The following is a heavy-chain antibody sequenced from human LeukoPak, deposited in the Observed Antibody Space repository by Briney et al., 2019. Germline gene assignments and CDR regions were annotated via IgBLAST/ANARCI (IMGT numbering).Heavy chain of an antibody. CDR2: VNGDGSAT. CDR3: ARNHYGSVDY. Sequence: GGSLRLSCAASGFTFSNYWMHWVRQAPGEGLVWVSRVNGDGSATNYADSVKGRFTISRDNAKNTLYLQMNSLRPEDTAAYYCARNHYGSVDYWGQGTLVTVSS. J-gene: IGHJ4*02. CDR1: GFTFSNYW. V-gene: IGHV3-74*01. D-gene: IGHD3-10*01.